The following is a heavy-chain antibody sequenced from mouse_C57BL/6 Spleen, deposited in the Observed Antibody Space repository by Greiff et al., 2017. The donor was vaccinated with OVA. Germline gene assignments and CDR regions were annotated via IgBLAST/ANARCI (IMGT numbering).Heavy chain of an antibody. J-gene: IGHJ1*03. D-gene: IGHD2-2*01. CDR1: GFTFSDYY. CDR2: INYDGSST. Sequence: EVKVEESEGGLVQPGSSMKLSCTASGFTFSDYYMAWVRQVPEKGLEWVANINYDGSSTYYLDSLKSRFIISRDNAKNILYLQMSSLKSEDTATYYCASFYYGDDGGYFDVWGTGTTVTVSS. CDR3: ASFYYGDDGGYFDV. V-gene: IGHV5-16*01.